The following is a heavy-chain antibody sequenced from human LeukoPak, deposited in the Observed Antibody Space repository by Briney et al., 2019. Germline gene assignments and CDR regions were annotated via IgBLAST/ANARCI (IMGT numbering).Heavy chain of an antibody. CDR3: ARDRYYYMDV. Sequence: PSETLSLTCTVSGASISGYYWSWIRQPPGKGLEWIGYIYYQGSTNYNPSLKGRVTISLDTSNNQFSLRLSAVTAADTAVYYCARDRYYYMDVWGKGTTVTVSS. CDR1: GASISGYY. V-gene: IGHV4-59*01. J-gene: IGHJ6*03. CDR2: IYYQGST.